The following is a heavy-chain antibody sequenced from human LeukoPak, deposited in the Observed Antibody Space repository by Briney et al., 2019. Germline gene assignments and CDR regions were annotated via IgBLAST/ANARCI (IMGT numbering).Heavy chain of an antibody. D-gene: IGHD3-3*01. Sequence: GGTLSLSCAASGFTFSSYSLNWVRQAPGRGLEWVSSISSSSTYKYYADSVKGRFTISSDNAKNPMYLQVNSLRAEDTAVYYCASSTVYGVPWGQGTLVTVSS. J-gene: IGHJ5*02. CDR1: GFTFSSYS. CDR2: ISSSSTYK. CDR3: ASSTVYGVP. V-gene: IGHV3-21*01.